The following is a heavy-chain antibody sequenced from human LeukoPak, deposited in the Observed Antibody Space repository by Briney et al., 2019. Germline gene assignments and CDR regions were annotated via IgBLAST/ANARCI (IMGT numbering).Heavy chain of an antibody. D-gene: IGHD4-17*01. V-gene: IGHV3-74*01. CDR3: VRGVYGDYFDY. J-gene: IGHJ4*02. Sequence: GGSLRLSCAPSGFTFGHYWMQWVRQVPGKGLVWVSRINTDGSTITYADSVKGRLTISRDNAKNKVYLQMSSLRAEHTAVYYCVRGVYGDYFDYWGQGILIIVSS. CDR2: INTDGSTI. CDR1: GFTFGHYW.